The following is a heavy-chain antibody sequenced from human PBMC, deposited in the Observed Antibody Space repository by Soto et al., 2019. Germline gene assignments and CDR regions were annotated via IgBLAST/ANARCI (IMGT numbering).Heavy chain of an antibody. J-gene: IGHJ4*02. CDR1: SGSISSSNW. V-gene: IGHV4-4*02. CDR3: ARVVRFFYGDYFDY. CDR2: IYHSGST. D-gene: IGHD4-17*01. Sequence: SETLSLTCAVSSGSISSSNWWSWVRQPPGKGLEWIGEIYHSGSTNYNPSLKSRVTISVDKSKNQFSLKLSSVTAADTAVYYCARVVRFFYGDYFDYWGQGTLVTVSS.